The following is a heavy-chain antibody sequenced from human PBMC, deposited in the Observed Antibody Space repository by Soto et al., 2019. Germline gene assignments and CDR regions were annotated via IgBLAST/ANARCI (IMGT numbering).Heavy chain of an antibody. CDR3: ARSLLGPMAFDM. J-gene: IGHJ3*02. CDR2: INHDGSET. D-gene: IGHD7-27*01. Sequence: PGGSLRLSCAASGFIFTNYWMTWVRQAPGKGLEWVANINHDGSETYYLDAVKGRFAISRDNAKNSLFLQMNSLRDEDTAIYYCARSLLGPMAFDMWGQGT. V-gene: IGHV3-7*03. CDR1: GFIFTNYW.